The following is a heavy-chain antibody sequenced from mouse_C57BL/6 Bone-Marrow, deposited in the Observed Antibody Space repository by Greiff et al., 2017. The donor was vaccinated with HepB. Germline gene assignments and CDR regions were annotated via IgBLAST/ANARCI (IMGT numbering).Heavy chain of an antibody. CDR2: INPNNGGT. D-gene: IGHD2-3*01. V-gene: IGHV1-18*01. J-gene: IGHJ1*03. CDR3: ARISNGYYLYWYFDV. CDR1: GYTFTDYN. Sequence: EVKLVESGPELVKPGASVKIPCKASGYTFTDYNMDWVKQSHGKSLEWIGDINPNNGGTIYNQKFKGKATLTVDKSSSTAYMELRSLTSEDTAVYYCARISNGYYLYWYFDVWGTGTTVTVSS.